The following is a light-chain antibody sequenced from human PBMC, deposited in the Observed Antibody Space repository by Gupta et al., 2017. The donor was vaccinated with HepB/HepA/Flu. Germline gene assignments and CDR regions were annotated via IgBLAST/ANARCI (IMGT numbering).Light chain of an antibody. CDR3: QHYDDYPLT. J-gene: IGKJ4*01. V-gene: IGKV1-5*03. CDR1: QNISIW. CDR2: RAS. Sequence: DIQMTQSPSTLSASVGDRVTITCRASQNISIWLAWYQQKPGKAPKLLIYRASSLESGVPSRFRGRGSGTEFTLSISSVQPDDFATYYCQHYDDYPLTFGGGTKVEMK.